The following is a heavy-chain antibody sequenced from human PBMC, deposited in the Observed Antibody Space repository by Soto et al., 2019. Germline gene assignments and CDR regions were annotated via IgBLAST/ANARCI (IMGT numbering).Heavy chain of an antibody. CDR2: MYYSGST. CDR1: GASLSSSTHY. V-gene: IGHV4-39*01. J-gene: IGHJ5*02. CDR3: VRLSYYYGSGSYPWFDP. Sequence: SETLSLTCTVSGASLSSSTHYWGWIRQPPGKGLEWIGSMYYSGSTDYNPSLMSRVTISADTSKNEFSLELSSVTAADTALYYCVRLSYYYGSGSYPWFDPWGQGTLVTVSS. D-gene: IGHD3-10*01.